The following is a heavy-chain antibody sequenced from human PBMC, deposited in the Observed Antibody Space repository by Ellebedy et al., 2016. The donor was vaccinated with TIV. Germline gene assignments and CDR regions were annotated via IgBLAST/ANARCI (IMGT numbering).Heavy chain of an antibody. CDR1: GGSLSNFY. V-gene: IGHV4-59*12. CDR3: ARDGAGRWDY. Sequence: MPSETLSLTCTVSGGSLSNFYWSWIRQPPGKGLEWIGYIFYIGSTNYNPSLKTRVTISVDTSKNQFSLRLSSVTAADTAVYYCARDGAGRWDYWGPGTLVTVSS. CDR2: IFYIGST. D-gene: IGHD4-23*01. J-gene: IGHJ4*02.